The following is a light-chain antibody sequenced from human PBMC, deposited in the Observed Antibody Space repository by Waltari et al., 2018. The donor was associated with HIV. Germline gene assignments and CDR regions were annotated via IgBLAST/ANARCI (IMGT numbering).Light chain of an antibody. CDR3: CSYAGSNTFYV. V-gene: IGLV2-11*01. J-gene: IGLJ1*01. CDR1: SRDIGGYNY. CDR2: DVN. Sequence: QSALTQPRSVSGSPGQTVTISCRGTSRDIGGYNYVSWYQQHPAEAPRLMIYDVNKRPSGVPDRFAGSKSGNTASLTISGLQAEDEADYDCCSYAGSNTFYVFGTGTEVTVL.